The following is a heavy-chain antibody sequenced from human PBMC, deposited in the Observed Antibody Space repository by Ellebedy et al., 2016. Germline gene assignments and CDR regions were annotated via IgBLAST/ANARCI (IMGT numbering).Heavy chain of an antibody. D-gene: IGHD3-22*01. CDR3: TREPRITMIVVVPWGYPDY. J-gene: IGHJ4*02. CDR2: IRSKAYGGTT. CDR1: GFTFGDYA. V-gene: IGHV3-49*03. Sequence: GESLKISCTASGFTFGDYAMSWFRQAPGKGLEWVGFIRSKAYGGTTEYAASVKGRFTISRDDSKSIAYLQMNSLKTEDTAVYYCTREPRITMIVVVPWGYPDYWGQGTLVTVSS.